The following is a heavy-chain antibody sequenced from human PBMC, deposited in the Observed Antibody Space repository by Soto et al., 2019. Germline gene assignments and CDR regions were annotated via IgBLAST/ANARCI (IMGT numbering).Heavy chain of an antibody. J-gene: IGHJ3*02. D-gene: IGHD3-22*01. Sequence: SVKVSCKASGFTFTSSAVQWVRQARGQRLEWIGWIVVGSGNTNDAQKFQERVTITRDMSTSTVYMELSSLRSEDTAVYYCAANPSHTYYYDSSGYPMAFDIWGQGTMVTVSS. CDR1: GFTFTSSA. CDR3: AANPSHTYYYDSSGYPMAFDI. V-gene: IGHV1-58*01. CDR2: IVVGSGNT.